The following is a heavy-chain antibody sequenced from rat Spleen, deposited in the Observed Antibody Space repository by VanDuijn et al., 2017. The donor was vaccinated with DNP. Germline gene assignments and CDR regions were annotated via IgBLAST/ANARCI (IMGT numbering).Heavy chain of an antibody. CDR2: ISGSGDNT. V-gene: IGHV5-46*01. CDR3: ATHGYPAYYFDN. J-gene: IGHJ2*01. Sequence: EVQLVESGGGLVHPGRSMKLSCVASGFTFTTFPMAWVRQAPTKGLEWVATISGSGDNTYYRDSVKGRFTISKDYTKSTLYLQTNSLRSEDTATYYCATHGYPAYYFDNWGQGVMVTVSS. D-gene: IGHD1-12*03. CDR1: GFTFTTFP.